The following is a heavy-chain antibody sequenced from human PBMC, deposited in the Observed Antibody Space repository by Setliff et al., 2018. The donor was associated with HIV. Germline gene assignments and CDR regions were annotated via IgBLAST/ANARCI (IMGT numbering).Heavy chain of an antibody. CDR3: VKEYRTEVNDTRVANYFDY. CDR1: GYTFTSCF. CDR2: INPSDGTT. V-gene: IGHV1-46*01. J-gene: IGHJ4*02. D-gene: IGHD3-22*01. Sequence: ASVKVSCKASGYTFTSCFMHWVRQAPGQGLEYMGIINPSDGTTDYTQKFQDRVTMTSDTSTSTVYMELRSLRSEDTAIYYCVKEYRTEVNDTRVANYFDYWGQGTLVTVSS.